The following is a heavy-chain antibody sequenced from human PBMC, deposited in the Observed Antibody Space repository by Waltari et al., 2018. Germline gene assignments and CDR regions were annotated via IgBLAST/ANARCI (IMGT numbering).Heavy chain of an antibody. V-gene: IGHV4-59*11. CDR1: SGSISSHY. Sequence: QVQLQESGPGLVKPSETLSLTCTVSSGSISSHYWSWIRQPPGKGLEWIGYILYSGSTNYNPSLNSRVTISVHTSKNQFSLNLSSMTAADTAVYYCARGDFWSAFDIWGQGTMVTVSS. CDR2: ILYSGST. J-gene: IGHJ3*02. D-gene: IGHD3-3*01. CDR3: ARGDFWSAFDI.